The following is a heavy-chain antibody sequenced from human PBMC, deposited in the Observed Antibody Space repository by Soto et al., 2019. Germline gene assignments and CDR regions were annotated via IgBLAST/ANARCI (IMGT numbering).Heavy chain of an antibody. J-gene: IGHJ4*02. CDR1: GGSISSGDYY. CDR2: IYYSGST. Sequence: QVQLQESGPGLMKPSQTLSLTCTVSGGSISSGDYYWSWIRQPPGKGLEWIGYIYYSGSTYYNPSLKNRVTISVDTSKNQFSLKLSSVTAADTAVYYCARGGLDDYSNYLDYWGQGTLVTVSS. D-gene: IGHD4-4*01. CDR3: ARGGLDDYSNYLDY. V-gene: IGHV4-30-4*01.